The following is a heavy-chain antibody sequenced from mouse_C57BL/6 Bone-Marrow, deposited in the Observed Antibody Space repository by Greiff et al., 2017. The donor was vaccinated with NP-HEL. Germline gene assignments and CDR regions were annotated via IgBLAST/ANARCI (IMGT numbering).Heavy chain of an antibody. CDR2: IDPSDSYT. V-gene: IGHV1-69*01. D-gene: IGHD2-1*01. Sequence: QVQLQQPGAELVMPGASVKLSCKASGYTFTSYWMHWVKQRPGQGLEWIGEIDPSDSYTNYNQKFKGKSTLTVDKSSSTAYMQLSSLTSEDSAVYYWARSKGNFYAMDYWGQGTSVTVSA. CDR3: ARSKGNFYAMDY. J-gene: IGHJ4*01. CDR1: GYTFTSYW.